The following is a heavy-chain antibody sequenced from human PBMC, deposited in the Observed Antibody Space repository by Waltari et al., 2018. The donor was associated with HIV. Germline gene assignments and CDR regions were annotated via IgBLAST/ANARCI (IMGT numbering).Heavy chain of an antibody. CDR3: ARRGDYFDSSGYYYGVGMDV. CDR2: IYPGDSDT. V-gene: IGHV5-51*01. CDR1: GYSFTNYW. D-gene: IGHD3-22*01. J-gene: IGHJ6*02. Sequence: EVQLVQSGAEVKKPGESLKISCKGSGYSFTNYWIAWLRPMPGKGLEWMGIIYPGDSDTTYSPSFQGQVTISADKSISTAYLQWSSLKASDTAMYFCARRGDYFDSSGYYYGVGMDVWGQGTTVTVSS.